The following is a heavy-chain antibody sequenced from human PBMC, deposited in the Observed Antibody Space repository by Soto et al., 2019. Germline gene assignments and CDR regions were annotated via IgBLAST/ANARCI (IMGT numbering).Heavy chain of an antibody. CDR2: IWYDGSNK. V-gene: IGHV3-33*01. Sequence: HLGWSLRLSCAASGFTFSNYGMHWVRQAPGKGLEWVAVIWYDGSNKYYTDSVKGRFTISRDNSKDTLYLQMNSLRAEDTAVYYCARFVGGGYLGHSDYWGQGTLVTVSS. J-gene: IGHJ4*02. D-gene: IGHD1-26*01. CDR1: GFTFSNYG. CDR3: ARFVGGGYLGHSDY.